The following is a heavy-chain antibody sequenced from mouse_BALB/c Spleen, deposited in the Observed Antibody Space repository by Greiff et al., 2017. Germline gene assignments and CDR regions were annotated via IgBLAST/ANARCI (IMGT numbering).Heavy chain of an antibody. V-gene: IGHV3-2*02. Sequence: EVKLQESGPGLVKPSQSLSLTCTVTGYSITSDYAWNWIRQFPGNKLEWMGYISYSGSTSYNPSLKSRISITRDTSKNQFFLQLNSVTTEDTATYYCARGAYYRYERYYYAMDYWGQGTSVTVSS. D-gene: IGHD2-14*01. CDR3: ARGAYYRYERYYYAMDY. CDR1: GYSITSDYA. CDR2: ISYSGST. J-gene: IGHJ4*01.